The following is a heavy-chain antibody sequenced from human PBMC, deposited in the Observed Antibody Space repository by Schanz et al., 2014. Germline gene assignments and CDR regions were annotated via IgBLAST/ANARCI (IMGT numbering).Heavy chain of an antibody. D-gene: IGHD6-19*01. CDR2: INSSGGGT. CDR3: ARGGCPEDVFDI. J-gene: IGHJ3*02. Sequence: QVQVEQSGPEVKKPGASVTVSCQASGYTFSFTSYNVHWVRQAPGQGLEWMGYINSSGGGTSYAQKFQDRLTMTRDASTSTVYMELSSLRSDDTAVYYWARGGCPEDVFDIWGQGTMLTVSS. CDR1: GYTFSFTSYN. V-gene: IGHV1-46*01.